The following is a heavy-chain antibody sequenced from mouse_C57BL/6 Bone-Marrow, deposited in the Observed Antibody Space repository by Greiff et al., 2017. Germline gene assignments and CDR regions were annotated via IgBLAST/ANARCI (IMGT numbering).Heavy chain of an antibody. Sequence: VQLQQSGAELVRPGTSVTMSCQASGYTFTNYWLGWAKQRPGHGLEWIGDIYPGGGYTNYNEKFNGKATLTADKSASTAYMQFSSLTSEDSAIYYCARRRGLRYAMDYWGQGTSVTVSS. D-gene: IGHD1-1*01. J-gene: IGHJ4*01. CDR3: ARRRGLRYAMDY. CDR1: GYTFTNYW. CDR2: IYPGGGYT. V-gene: IGHV1-63*01.